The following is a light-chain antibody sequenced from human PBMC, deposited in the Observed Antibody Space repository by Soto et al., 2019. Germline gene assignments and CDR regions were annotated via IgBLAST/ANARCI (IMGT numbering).Light chain of an antibody. CDR2: GAS. V-gene: IGKV3-20*01. CDR3: QEYGSSRT. Sequence: EIVLTQSPGTLSLSPGERATLSCRASQSVSSSYLAWYQQKPGQAPRLLIYGASSRATGIPDRFSGSGSGTDFTLTISSLEPGDFAVYYCQEYGSSRTFGQGTKVDIK. CDR1: QSVSSSY. J-gene: IGKJ1*01.